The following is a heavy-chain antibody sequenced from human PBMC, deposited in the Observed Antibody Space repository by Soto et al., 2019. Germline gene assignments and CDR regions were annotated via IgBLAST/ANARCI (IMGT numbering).Heavy chain of an antibody. J-gene: IGHJ6*02. CDR1: GGSFSGYY. D-gene: IGHD3-3*01. Sequence: PSQTLSLTCAVYGGSFSGYYWSWIRQPPGKGLEWIGEINHSGSTNYNPSLKSRVTISVDTSKKQFSLMLSSVTAADTAVYYCARFWSGYYRVLYYYGMDVWGQGTTVTVSS. CDR3: ARFWSGYYRVLYYYGMDV. CDR2: INHSGST. V-gene: IGHV4-34*01.